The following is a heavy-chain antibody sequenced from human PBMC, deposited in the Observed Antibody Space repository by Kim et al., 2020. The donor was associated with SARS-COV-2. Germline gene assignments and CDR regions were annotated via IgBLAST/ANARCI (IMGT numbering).Heavy chain of an antibody. Sequence: ADTVKGRFTVARDNAQNSLYLQMNSLRAEDTAVYYCARDIGYDYLYYFDYWGQGTLVTVSS. CDR3: ARDIGYDYLYYFDY. J-gene: IGHJ4*02. D-gene: IGHD5-12*01. V-gene: IGHV3-21*01.